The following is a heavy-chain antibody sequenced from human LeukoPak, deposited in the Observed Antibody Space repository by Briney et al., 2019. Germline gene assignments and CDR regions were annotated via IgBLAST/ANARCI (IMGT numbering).Heavy chain of an antibody. CDR3: ARDRVGGIDH. CDR1: GYSISSGYY. Sequence: SETLSLTCTVSGYSISSGYYWGWIRQPPGKGLEWIGGIYHSGSTYYNPSLKSRVTISVDTSKNQFSLKLSSVTAADTAVYYCARDRVGGIDHWGQGTLVTVSS. V-gene: IGHV4-38-2*02. CDR2: IYHSGST. J-gene: IGHJ4*02. D-gene: IGHD1-26*01.